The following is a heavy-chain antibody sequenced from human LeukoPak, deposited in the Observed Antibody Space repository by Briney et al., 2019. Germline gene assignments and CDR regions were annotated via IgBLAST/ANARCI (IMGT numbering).Heavy chain of an antibody. CDR1: GGTFSSYA. CDR3: ARVLKGYCSGGSCYGGFDY. Sequence: SVKVSCKASGGTFSSYAISWVRQAPGQGLEWMGGIIPIFGTANYAQKFQGRVTITADESTSTAYMELSSLRSEDTAVYYCARVLKGYCSGGSCYGGFDYWGQGTLVTVSS. J-gene: IGHJ4*02. CDR2: IIPIFGTA. D-gene: IGHD2-15*01. V-gene: IGHV1-69*13.